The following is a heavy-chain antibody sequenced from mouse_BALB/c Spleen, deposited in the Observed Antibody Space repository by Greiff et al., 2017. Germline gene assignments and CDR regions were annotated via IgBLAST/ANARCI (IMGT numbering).Heavy chain of an antibody. CDR2: INSNGGST. CDR3: ARDLKKYYAMDY. CDR1: GFTFSSYG. Sequence: EVMLVESGGGLVQPGGSLKLSCAASGFTFSSYGMSWVRQTPDKRLELVATINSNGGSTYYPDSVKGRFTISRDNAKNTLYLQMSSLKSEDTAMYYCARDLKKYYAMDYWGQGTSVTVSS. J-gene: IGHJ4*01. V-gene: IGHV5-6-3*01.